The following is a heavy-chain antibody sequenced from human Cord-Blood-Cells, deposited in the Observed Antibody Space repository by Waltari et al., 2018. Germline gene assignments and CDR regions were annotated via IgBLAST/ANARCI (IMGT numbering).Heavy chain of an antibody. J-gene: IGHJ3*02. CDR2: IYDSGST. CDR1: GGSISSHY. D-gene: IGHD3-22*01. V-gene: IGHV4-59*11. CDR3: ARDMSSGYYGAFDI. Sequence: QVQLQESGPGLVKPSETLSLTCTVSGGSISSHYWSWIRQPPGKGLEWIGYIYDSGSTNYNPSLKSRVTISVDTSKNQFSLKLSSVTAADTAVYYCARDMSSGYYGAFDIWGQGTMVTVSS.